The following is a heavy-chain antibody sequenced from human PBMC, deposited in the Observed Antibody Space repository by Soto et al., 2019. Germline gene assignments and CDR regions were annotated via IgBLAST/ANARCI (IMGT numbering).Heavy chain of an antibody. D-gene: IGHD6-13*01. V-gene: IGHV1-18*01. J-gene: IGHJ1*01. Sequence: GASVKVSCKASGYIFSNYGISWVRQAPGQGPEWMGWISGYNGNTKYAQTLQGRVTMTTDTSTSTAYMELRSLRYDDTAVYYCARGGSSWSTEYYQHWGQGTLVTVSS. CDR1: GYIFSNYG. CDR3: ARGGSSWSTEYYQH. CDR2: ISGYNGNT.